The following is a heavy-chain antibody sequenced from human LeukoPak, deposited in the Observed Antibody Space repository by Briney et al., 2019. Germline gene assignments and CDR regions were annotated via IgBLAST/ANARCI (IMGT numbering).Heavy chain of an antibody. CDR1: GYTFTSHY. CDR3: ARSYSSGWYYFDY. D-gene: IGHD6-19*01. J-gene: IGHJ4*02. CDR2: INPSGGST. Sequence: ASVKVSCKASGYTFTSHYMHWVRQAPGQGLEWMGIINPSGGSTSYAQKLQGRVTMTRDMSTSTVYMELSSLRSEDTAVYYCARSYSSGWYYFDYWGQGTLVTVSS. V-gene: IGHV1-46*01.